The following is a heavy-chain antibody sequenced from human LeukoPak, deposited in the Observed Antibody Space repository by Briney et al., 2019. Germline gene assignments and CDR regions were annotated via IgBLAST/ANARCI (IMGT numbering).Heavy chain of an antibody. CDR3: ARHRGSSSNFDY. Sequence: SETLSLTCTVSGGSISSYYWSWIRQPPGKGLEWIGYIYYSGSTNYNPSLKSRVTISVDTSKNQFSLKLRSVTATDTAVYYCARHRGSSSNFDYWGQGTLVTVSS. CDR1: GGSISSYY. V-gene: IGHV4-59*08. D-gene: IGHD6-6*01. CDR2: IYYSGST. J-gene: IGHJ4*02.